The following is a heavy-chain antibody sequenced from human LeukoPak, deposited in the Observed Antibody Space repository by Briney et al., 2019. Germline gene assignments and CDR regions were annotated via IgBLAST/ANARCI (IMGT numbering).Heavy chain of an antibody. D-gene: IGHD3-10*01. J-gene: IGHJ4*02. V-gene: IGHV3-48*01. CDR1: GFTFSSYS. CDR3: ASAHSMVRGVDLDY. Sequence: GGSLRLSCAASGFTFSSYSMNWVRQAPGEGLEWVSYISSSSSTIYYADSVKGRFPISRDNAKNSLYLQMNSLRAEDTAVYYCASAHSMVRGVDLDYWGQGTLVTVSS. CDR2: ISSSSSTI.